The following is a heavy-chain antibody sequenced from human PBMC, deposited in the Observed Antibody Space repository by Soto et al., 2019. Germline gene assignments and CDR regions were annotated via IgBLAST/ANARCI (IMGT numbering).Heavy chain of an antibody. D-gene: IGHD6-13*01. V-gene: IGHV1-3*01. Sequence: ASVKVSCKASGYTFTSYAMHWVRQAPGQRLEWMGWINAGNGNTKYSQKFQGRVTITRDTSASTAYMQLSSVTVADTAVYYCARDFKRYSSPPGPLEYWGLGTLVTVSS. CDR2: INAGNGNT. CDR3: ARDFKRYSSPPGPLEY. CDR1: GYTFTSYA. J-gene: IGHJ4*02.